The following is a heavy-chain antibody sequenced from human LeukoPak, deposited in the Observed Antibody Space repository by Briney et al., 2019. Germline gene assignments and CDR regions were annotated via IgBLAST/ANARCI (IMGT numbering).Heavy chain of an antibody. CDR1: GFTFSSYA. V-gene: IGHV3-30-3*01. CDR3: AKEGPNWNDGAFDY. CDR2: ISYDGSNK. J-gene: IGHJ4*02. Sequence: GRSLRLSCAASGFTFSSYAMHWVRQAPGKGLEWVAVISYDGSNKYYADSVKGRFTISRDNSKNTLYLQMNSLRAEDTAVYYCAKEGPNWNDGAFDYWGQGTLVTVSS. D-gene: IGHD1-1*01.